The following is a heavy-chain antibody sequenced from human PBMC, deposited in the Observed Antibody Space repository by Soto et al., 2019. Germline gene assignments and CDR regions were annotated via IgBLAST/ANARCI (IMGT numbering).Heavy chain of an antibody. V-gene: IGHV4-39*01. J-gene: IGHJ5*02. CDR1: GDSVSSSSYS. CDR2: IYYGGST. D-gene: IGHD3-22*01. CDR3: ASLPMFYYDSSGALFDP. Sequence: SETLSLTCTVSGDSVSSSSYSWGWIRQPPGKGLGWIGSIYYGGSTYNNPSLKSRVTISVDASKNQFSLKLSSVTAADTAVYYCASLPMFYYDSSGALFDPWGQGTLVTVSS.